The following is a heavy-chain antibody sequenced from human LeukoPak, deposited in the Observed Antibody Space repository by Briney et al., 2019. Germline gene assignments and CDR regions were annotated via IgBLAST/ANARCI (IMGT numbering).Heavy chain of an antibody. CDR1: GFTFIGYA. Sequence: GGSVRLSCAASGFTFIGYAMSWVRQVPGKGLEWVSAINGEATSTFYAESVKGRFTISRDNSKNTLYLQMSDLRAEDTAVYYCVKRDYYDTTTSSPLFQHWGQGTLVTVSS. CDR3: VKRDYYDTTTSSPLFQH. J-gene: IGHJ1*01. D-gene: IGHD3-22*01. V-gene: IGHV3-23*01. CDR2: INGEATST.